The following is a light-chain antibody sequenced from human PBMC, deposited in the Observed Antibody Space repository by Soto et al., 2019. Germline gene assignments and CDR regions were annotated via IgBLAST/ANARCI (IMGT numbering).Light chain of an antibody. CDR2: EVS. Sequence: QAASVSGSPGQSITISCTGTSSDVGSYNFVSWYQQYPGKAPKLMIYEVSKRPSGVSYRFSGSKSGNTASLTISGLQAEDEADYYCCSYAGSSTVVFGGGTKLTVL. CDR3: CSYAGSSTVV. J-gene: IGLJ2*01. CDR1: SSDVGSYNF. V-gene: IGLV2-23*02.